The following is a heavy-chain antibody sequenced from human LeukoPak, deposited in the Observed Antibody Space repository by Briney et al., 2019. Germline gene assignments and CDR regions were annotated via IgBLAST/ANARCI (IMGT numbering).Heavy chain of an antibody. V-gene: IGHV3-23*01. CDR3: AKDRGYYDILTGFDY. Sequence: PGGSLRLSCAASGFTFSSYAMSWVRQAPGKGVEWVSAISGRGGSTYSADSVKGRFTISRDNSKNTLYLQMNSLRAEDTAVYYCAKDRGYYDILTGFDYWGQGPLVTVSS. J-gene: IGHJ4*02. D-gene: IGHD3-9*01. CDR2: ISGRGGST. CDR1: GFTFSSYA.